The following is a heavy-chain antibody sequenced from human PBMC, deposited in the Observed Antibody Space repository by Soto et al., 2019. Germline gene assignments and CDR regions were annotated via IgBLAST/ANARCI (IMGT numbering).Heavy chain of an antibody. V-gene: IGHV1-18*04. D-gene: IGHD2-15*01. CDR2: ISAYNGNT. CDR1: GYTFTSYG. Sequence: QVQLVQSGAEVKKPGASVKVSCKASGYTFTSYGISWVRQAPGQGLEWMGWISAYNGNTNYAQKIQGRVTMNTDTSTSTAYMELRSLRSDDTAVYYCARDLGYCSGGSCSPCPYWGQGTLVTVSS. CDR3: ARDLGYCSGGSCSPCPY. J-gene: IGHJ4*02.